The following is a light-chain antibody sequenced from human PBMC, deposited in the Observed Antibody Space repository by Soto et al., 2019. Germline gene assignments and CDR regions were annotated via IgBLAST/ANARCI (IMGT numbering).Light chain of an antibody. CDR1: QSVSSN. J-gene: IGKJ4*01. CDR2: AAS. CDR3: QYYNNWLAT. V-gene: IGKV3-15*01. Sequence: DIVLTQSPDTLSLSPGERATLSCRASQSVSSNYLAWYQQKPGQAPRLLIYAASTRATGVSARFSGSGSGTEFTLTISSLQSEDFTIYYCQYYNNWLATFGGGTKVEIK.